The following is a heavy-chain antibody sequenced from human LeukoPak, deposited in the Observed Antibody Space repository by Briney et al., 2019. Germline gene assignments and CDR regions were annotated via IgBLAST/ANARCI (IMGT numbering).Heavy chain of an antibody. CDR2: ISISSNYT. J-gene: IGHJ6*02. CDR1: GLTFSDYY. V-gene: IGHV3-11*03. CDR3: ARCGTPNNYYYDGMDV. Sequence: GGSLRLSCAASGLTFSDYYMSWIRQAPGKGLEWLAYISISSNYTNYADSVKGRFTISRDNAKNSLYLQMNGLSAEDTAVYYCARCGTPNNYYYDGMDVWGQGTTVTVSS. D-gene: IGHD1-26*01.